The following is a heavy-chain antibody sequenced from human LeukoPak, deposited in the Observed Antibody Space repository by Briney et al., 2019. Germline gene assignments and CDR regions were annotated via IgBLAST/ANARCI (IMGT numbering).Heavy chain of an antibody. J-gene: IGHJ6*03. V-gene: IGHV4-39*02. CDR3: AREYQVTYYYYYYMDV. Sequence: SETLSLTCTVSGDSIRSSSYYWGWIRQPPGKGLEWIGSFYYSGSTYYNPSLKSRVTISVDTSKNQFSLKLSSVTAADTAVYYCAREYQVTYYYYYYMDVWGKGTTVTVSS. CDR2: FYYSGST. D-gene: IGHD2-2*01. CDR1: GDSIRSSSYY.